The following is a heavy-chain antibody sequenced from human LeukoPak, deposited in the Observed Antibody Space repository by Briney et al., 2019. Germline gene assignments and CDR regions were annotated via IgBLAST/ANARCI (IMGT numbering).Heavy chain of an antibody. D-gene: IGHD5-18*01. CDR1: GYTFTNYG. CDR3: ARDSLSGYSYGAFDY. CDR2: INTNTGNP. J-gene: IGHJ4*02. Sequence: AASVKVSCKASGYTFTNYGISWVRQAPGQGLEWTGWINTNTGNPTYAQGFTGRFVFSLDTSVSTAYLQISSLKAEDTAVYYCARDSLSGYSYGAFDYWGQGTLVTVSS. V-gene: IGHV7-4-1*02.